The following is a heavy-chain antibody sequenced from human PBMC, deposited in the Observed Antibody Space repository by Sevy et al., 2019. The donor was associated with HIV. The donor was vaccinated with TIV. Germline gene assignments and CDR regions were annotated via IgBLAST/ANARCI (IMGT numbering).Heavy chain of an antibody. CDR3: ARGARGYSGYDSYYFDY. Sequence: ASVKVSCKASGGTFSSYAISWVRQAPGQGLEWMGGIIPIFGTANYAQMFQGRVTITAAESTSTAYMELSSLRSEDTAVYYCARGARGYSGYDSYYFDYWGQGTLVTVSS. CDR1: GGTFSSYA. V-gene: IGHV1-69*13. J-gene: IGHJ4*02. D-gene: IGHD5-12*01. CDR2: IIPIFGTA.